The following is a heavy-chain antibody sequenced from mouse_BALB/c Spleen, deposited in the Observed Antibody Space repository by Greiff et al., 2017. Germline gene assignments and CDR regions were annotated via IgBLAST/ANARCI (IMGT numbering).Heavy chain of an antibody. CDR1: GYAFSSSW. CDR3: ARSMITTVDY. D-gene: IGHD2-4*01. J-gene: IGHJ2*01. Sequence: VQLQQSGPELVKPGASVKISCKASGYAFSSSWMNWVKQRPGQGLEWIGRIYPGDGDTNYNGKFKGKATLTADKSSSTAYMQLSSLTSVDSAVYFCARSMITTVDYWGQGTTLTVSS. V-gene: IGHV1-82*01. CDR2: IYPGDGDT.